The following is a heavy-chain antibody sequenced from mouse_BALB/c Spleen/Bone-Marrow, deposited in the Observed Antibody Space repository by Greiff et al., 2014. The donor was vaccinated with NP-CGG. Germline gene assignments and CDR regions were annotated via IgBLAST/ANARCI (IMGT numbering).Heavy chain of an antibody. CDR1: GFAFSSYD. D-gene: IGHD1-2*01. CDR3: ARQGYGDVDFDV. Sequence: EVQLVESGGGLVKPGGSLKLSCAASGFAFSSYDMSWVRQTPEKRLAWVAYISSGGGSTYYPDTVKGRFTISRDNAKNTLYLQMGSRRSEDTAMYHYARQGYGDVDFDVWGAGTTVTGSS. CDR2: ISSGGGST. V-gene: IGHV5-12-1*01. J-gene: IGHJ1*01.